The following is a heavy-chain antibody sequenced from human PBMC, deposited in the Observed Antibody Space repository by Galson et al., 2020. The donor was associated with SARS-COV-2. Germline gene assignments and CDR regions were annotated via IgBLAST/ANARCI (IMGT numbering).Heavy chain of an antibody. D-gene: IGHD3-9*01. CDR2: ISGSGGST. CDR3: AKELVGRDDIFTGTYAFDI. Sequence: GESLKISCAASGFTFSSYAMSWVRQAPGPGLEWVSAISGSGGSTYYADSVKGRFTISRDNSKNTLYLQMNSLRAEDTAVYYCAKELVGRDDIFTGTYAFDIWGKGTMVTVSS. V-gene: IGHV3-23*01. J-gene: IGHJ3*02. CDR1: GFTFSSYA.